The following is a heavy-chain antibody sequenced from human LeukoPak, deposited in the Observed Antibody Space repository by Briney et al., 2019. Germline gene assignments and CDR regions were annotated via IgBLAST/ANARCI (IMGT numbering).Heavy chain of an antibody. D-gene: IGHD6-19*01. CDR3: ATAQVGAVARDAFDI. V-gene: IGHV3-11*04. CDR2: ISSSGSTI. Sequence: GGSLGLSCAASGFTFSDYYMSWIRQAPGKGLKWVSYISSSGSTIYYADSVKGRFTISRDNAKNSLYLQMNSLRAEDTAVYYCATAQVGAVARDAFDIWGQGTMVTVSS. J-gene: IGHJ3*02. CDR1: GFTFSDYY.